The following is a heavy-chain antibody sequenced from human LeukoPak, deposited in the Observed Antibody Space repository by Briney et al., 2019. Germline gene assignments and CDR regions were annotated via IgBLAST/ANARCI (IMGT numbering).Heavy chain of an antibody. V-gene: IGHV3-30*02. CDR3: ARDRLGSGSYLNY. CDR1: GFTFSSYG. CDR2: IRYDGSNK. D-gene: IGHD3-10*01. Sequence: GGSLRLSCAASGFTFSSYGMHWVRQAPGKGLEWVAFIRYDGSNKYYADSVKGRFTISRDNSKNTLYLQMNSLRAEDTAVYYCARDRLGSGSYLNYWGQGTLVTVSS. J-gene: IGHJ4*02.